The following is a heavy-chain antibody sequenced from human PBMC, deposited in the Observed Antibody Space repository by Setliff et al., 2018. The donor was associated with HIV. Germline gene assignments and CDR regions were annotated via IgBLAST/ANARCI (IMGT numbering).Heavy chain of an antibody. CDR1: GGI. D-gene: IGHD3-3*01. CDR3: ARAPSGVVIGPDY. CDR2: IIPVGGTT. Sequence: ASVKVSCKTSGGIISWVRQAPGQGLEWMGRIIPVGGTTNYAQKFQGRVTITADKSTSTAYMELRSLRSDDTAVYYCARAPSGVVIGPDYWGQGTLVTVSS. V-gene: IGHV1-69*08. J-gene: IGHJ4*02.